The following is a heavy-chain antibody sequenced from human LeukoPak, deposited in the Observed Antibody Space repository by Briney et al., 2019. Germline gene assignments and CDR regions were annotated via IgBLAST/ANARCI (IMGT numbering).Heavy chain of an antibody. V-gene: IGHV1-69*13. CDR3: ARALRVRYCSGGSCYRSFDY. J-gene: IGHJ4*02. Sequence: SVKVSCKASGGTFSSYAISWVRQAPGQGLEWMGGIIPIFGTANYAQKFQGRVTITADESTSTAYMELSSLRSEDTAVYYCARALRVRYCSGGSCYRSFDYWGQGTLVTVSS. CDR1: GGTFSSYA. CDR2: IIPIFGTA. D-gene: IGHD2-15*01.